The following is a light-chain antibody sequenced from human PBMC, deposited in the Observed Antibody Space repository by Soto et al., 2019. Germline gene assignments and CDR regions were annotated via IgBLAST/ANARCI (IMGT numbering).Light chain of an antibody. CDR3: QQSYSTTLT. Sequence: DIVVTQSPASLAVSLGERATITCRSSQSVLFRSNNKTYLAWYQQKEGQAPKXXXYWASTRESGVPDRFSGSVSGTDGTITISSLKEEDGSVYYGQQSYSTTLTFGGGTKVDIK. CDR1: QSVLFRSNNKTY. V-gene: IGKV4-1*01. J-gene: IGKJ4*02. CDR2: WAS.